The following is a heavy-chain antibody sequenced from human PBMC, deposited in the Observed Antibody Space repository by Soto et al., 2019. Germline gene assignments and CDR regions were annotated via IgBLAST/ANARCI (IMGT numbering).Heavy chain of an antibody. CDR1: GGSISSGDYY. J-gene: IGHJ4*02. Sequence: GGSISSGDYYWSWIRQPPGKGLEWIGNIYYSGRYNYNPSLESRLTISIDTSKNQFSLRLASVTAADTAVYYCARTLPNRQLFDSWSQGTLVTVS. CDR3: ARTLPNRQLFDS. V-gene: IGHV4-61*08. D-gene: IGHD1-1*01. CDR2: IYYSGRY.